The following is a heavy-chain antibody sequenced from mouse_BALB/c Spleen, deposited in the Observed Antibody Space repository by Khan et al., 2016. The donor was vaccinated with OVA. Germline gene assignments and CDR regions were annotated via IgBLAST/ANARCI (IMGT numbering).Heavy chain of an antibody. CDR3: ARAYYGNYREAMDY. CDR2: IWGDGTT. Sequence: VELVESGPGLVAPSQSLSITCTVSGFSLTGYGVNWVRQPPGKGLEWLGMIWGDGTTDYNSALNSRLSINKDNSKSQVFLKMNSLQTDDTARYYCARAYYGNYREAMDYWGQGTSVTVSS. J-gene: IGHJ4*01. D-gene: IGHD2-10*01. CDR1: GFSLTGYG. V-gene: IGHV2-6-7*01.